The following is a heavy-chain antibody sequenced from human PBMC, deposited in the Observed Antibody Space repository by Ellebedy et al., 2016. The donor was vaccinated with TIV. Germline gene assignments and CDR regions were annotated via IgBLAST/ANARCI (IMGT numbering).Heavy chain of an antibody. Sequence: SETLSLTCTVSGGSISSYYWSWIRQPPGKGLEWIGYIYNSGSPNYNPSLKSRVTISIDTSKNEVSLKLISVTAADTAVYYCAREDGGKNIFSFDYWGRGTLVTVSS. CDR2: IYNSGSP. CDR1: GGSISSYY. CDR3: AREDGGKNIFSFDY. V-gene: IGHV4-59*01. J-gene: IGHJ4*02. D-gene: IGHD4-23*01.